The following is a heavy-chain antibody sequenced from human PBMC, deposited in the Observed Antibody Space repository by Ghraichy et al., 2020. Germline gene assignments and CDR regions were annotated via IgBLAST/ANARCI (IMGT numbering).Heavy chain of an antibody. V-gene: IGHV4-59*01. CDR3: AREGKTYNYGMDV. J-gene: IGHJ6*02. CDR1: GVSISSYY. D-gene: IGHD1-1*01. CDR2: IYYNENT. Sequence: PETLSLTCSVSGVSISSYYWTWIRQPPGKGLEWIGHIYYNENTNYNPSLKSRVTILSDTSKNQFSLTLSPVTAADTAVYYCAREGKTYNYGMDVWGQGTTVTVSS.